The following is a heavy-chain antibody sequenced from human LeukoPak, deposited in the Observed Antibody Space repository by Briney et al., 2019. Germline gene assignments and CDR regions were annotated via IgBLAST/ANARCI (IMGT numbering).Heavy chain of an antibody. CDR3: ARAGVNYDSSGYFPDDAFDI. V-gene: IGHV3-21*01. D-gene: IGHD3-22*01. Sequence: PGGSLRLSCAASGFTFSNYNMNWVRQAPGKGLEWVSSITSSSSYIYYADSVKGRFTISRDNAKNSLYLQMNSLRAEDTAVYYCARAGVNYDSSGYFPDDAFDIWGQGTMVTVSS. CDR2: ITSSSSYI. J-gene: IGHJ3*02. CDR1: GFTFSNYN.